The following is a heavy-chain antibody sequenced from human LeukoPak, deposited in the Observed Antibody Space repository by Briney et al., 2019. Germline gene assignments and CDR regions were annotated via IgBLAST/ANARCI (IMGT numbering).Heavy chain of an antibody. CDR2: ISSSSSTI. CDR3: ARATGTDSEDY. Sequence: PGGSLRLSCAASGFAFSSYSMNWVRQAPGKGLEWVSCISSSSSTIYYADSVKGRFTISRDNAKNSLYLQMNSLRAEDTAVYYCARATGTDSEDYWGQGTLVTVSS. D-gene: IGHD2-8*02. J-gene: IGHJ4*02. V-gene: IGHV3-48*01. CDR1: GFAFSSYS.